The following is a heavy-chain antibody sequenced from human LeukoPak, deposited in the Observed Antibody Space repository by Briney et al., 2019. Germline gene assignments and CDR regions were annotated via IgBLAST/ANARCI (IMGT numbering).Heavy chain of an antibody. V-gene: IGHV3-23*01. J-gene: IGHJ4*02. CDR3: AKWGPHYDFWSGYFDY. CDR2: ISGSGGST. D-gene: IGHD3-3*01. CDR1: GFTFSSYA. Sequence: GGSLRLSCAASGFTFSSYAMSWVRQAPGKGLEWVSAISGSGGSTYYVDSVKGRFTISRDNSKNTLYLQMNSLRAEDTAVYYCAKWGPHYDFWSGYFDYWGQGTLVTVS.